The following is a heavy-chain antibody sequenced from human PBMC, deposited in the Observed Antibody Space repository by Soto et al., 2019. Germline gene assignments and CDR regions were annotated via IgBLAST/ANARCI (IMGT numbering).Heavy chain of an antibody. V-gene: IGHV4-4*02. Sequence: QVQLQESGPGLVKPSGTLSLTCTVSGGSISETTWWSWVRQPPGKGLAWIGDISHSGSANYNPSLKSSVTMSVDRSKNQISLILTSVTAADTAVYYCQLTRGGLFIMDVWGQGTTVTVSS. CDR3: QLTRGGLFIMDV. CDR1: GGSISETTW. J-gene: IGHJ6*02. CDR2: ISHSGSA. D-gene: IGHD7-27*01.